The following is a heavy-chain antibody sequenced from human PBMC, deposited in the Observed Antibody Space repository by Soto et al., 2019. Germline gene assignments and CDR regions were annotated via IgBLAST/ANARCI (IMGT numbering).Heavy chain of an antibody. CDR3: ARDVPRNSNGPKYYYYGMDV. J-gene: IGHJ6*02. D-gene: IGHD3-22*01. Sequence: PGGSLRLSCAASGFTVSSNYMSWVRQAPGKGLEWVSVIYSGGSTYYADSVKGRFTISRDNSKNTLYLQMNSLRAEDTAVYYCARDVPRNSNGPKYYYYGMDVWGQGTTVTVSS. V-gene: IGHV3-53*01. CDR2: IYSGGST. CDR1: GFTVSSNY.